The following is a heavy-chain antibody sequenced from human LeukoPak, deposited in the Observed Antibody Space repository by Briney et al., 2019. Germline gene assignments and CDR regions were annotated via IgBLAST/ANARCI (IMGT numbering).Heavy chain of an antibody. J-gene: IGHJ4*02. CDR1: GGSISSGTYY. CDR3: ARQKWAVVTAPYYFDY. CDR2: IYSSGST. V-gene: IGHV4-61*02. Sequence: SETLSLTCTVSGGSISSGTYYWSWIRQPAGKGLEWIGRIYSSGSTSYNPSLESRVTISVDTSKNRFSLKLSSVTAADTAVYYCARQKWAVVTAPYYFDYWGQGTLVTVSS. D-gene: IGHD5-18*01.